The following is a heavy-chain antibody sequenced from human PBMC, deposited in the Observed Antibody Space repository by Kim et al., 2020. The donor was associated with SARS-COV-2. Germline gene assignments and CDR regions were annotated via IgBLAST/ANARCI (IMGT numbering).Heavy chain of an antibody. V-gene: IGHV4-34*01. CDR3: ARGQYGSGWYGDDAFDI. D-gene: IGHD6-19*01. Sequence: SETLSLTCAVYGGSFSGYYWSWIRQPPGKGLEWIGEINHSGSTNYNPSLKSRVTISVDTSKNQFSLKLSSVTAADTAVYYCARGQYGSGWYGDDAFDIWGQGTMVTVSS. CDR2: INHSGST. CDR1: GGSFSGYY. J-gene: IGHJ3*02.